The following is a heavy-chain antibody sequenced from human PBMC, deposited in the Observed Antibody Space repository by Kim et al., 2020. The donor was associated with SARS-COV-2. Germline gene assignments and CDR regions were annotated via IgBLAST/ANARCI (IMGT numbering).Heavy chain of an antibody. J-gene: IGHJ4*02. D-gene: IGHD2-2*01. CDR2: IYHSGST. Sequence: SETLSLTCTVSGGSISSYYWSWIRQPPGKGLEWIGYIYHSGSTNYNPSLKSRVTISVDTSKNQFSLKLSSVTAADTAVYYCARGIIVPAARYYFDYWGQGTLVTVSS. CDR3: ARGIIVPAARYYFDY. V-gene: IGHV4-59*01. CDR1: GGSISSYY.